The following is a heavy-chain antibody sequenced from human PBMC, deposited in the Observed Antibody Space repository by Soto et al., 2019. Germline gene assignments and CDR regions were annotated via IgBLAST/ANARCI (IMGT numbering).Heavy chain of an antibody. CDR2: IIPIFGTA. D-gene: IGHD2-2*01. Sequence: QVQLVQSGAEVKKPGSSVKVSCKASGGTFSSYAISWARQAPGQGLEWMGGIIPIFGTANYAQKFQGRVTITADKSTSTAYKALSSLRSEDTAVYYCARYCSSTSCYRPDTYYYYGMDVWGQGTTVTVSS. J-gene: IGHJ6*02. CDR3: ARYCSSTSCYRPDTYYYYGMDV. V-gene: IGHV1-69*06. CDR1: GGTFSSYA.